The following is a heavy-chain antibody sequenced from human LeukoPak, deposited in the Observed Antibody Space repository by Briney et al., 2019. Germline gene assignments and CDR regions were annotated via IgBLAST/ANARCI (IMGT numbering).Heavy chain of an antibody. CDR1: GFTFSNFA. CDR3: AKDSDCTSGICYTFFDY. V-gene: IGHV3-23*01. Sequence: GGSLRLSCAASGFTFSNFAMSWVRQAPGKGREWVSAISGSGGSTYYADSVKGRFTISRDNSKNTLYLQMNSLRAEDTAVYYCAKDSDCTSGICYTFFDYWGQGTLVTVSS. J-gene: IGHJ4*02. CDR2: ISGSGGST. D-gene: IGHD2-8*01.